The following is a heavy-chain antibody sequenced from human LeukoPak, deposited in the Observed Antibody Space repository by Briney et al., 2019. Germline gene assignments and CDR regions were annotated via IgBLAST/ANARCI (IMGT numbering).Heavy chain of an antibody. CDR3: ARDRPTYYDSSGYYLESDY. Sequence: SQTLSLTCTVSGGSISSGSYYWSWIRQPAGKGLEWIGRIYTGGSTNYNPSLKSRVTISVDTSKNQFSLKLSSVTAADTAVYYCARDRPTYYDSSGYYLESDYWGQGTLVTVSS. J-gene: IGHJ4*02. CDR1: GGSISSGSYY. D-gene: IGHD3-22*01. V-gene: IGHV4-61*02. CDR2: IYTGGST.